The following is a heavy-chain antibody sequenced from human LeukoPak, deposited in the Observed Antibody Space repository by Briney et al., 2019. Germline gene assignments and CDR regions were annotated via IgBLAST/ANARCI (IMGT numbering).Heavy chain of an antibody. D-gene: IGHD3-10*01. CDR3: AKDSDAFGY. CDR2: ISYDGSNK. CDR1: GFTFSSYA. V-gene: IGHV3-30*04. Sequence: GGSLRLSCAASGFTFSSYAMHWVRQAPGKGLEWVAVISYDGSNKYYADSVKGRFTISRDNSKNTLYLQMNSLRAEDTAVYYCAKDSDAFGYWGQGTLVTVSS. J-gene: IGHJ4*02.